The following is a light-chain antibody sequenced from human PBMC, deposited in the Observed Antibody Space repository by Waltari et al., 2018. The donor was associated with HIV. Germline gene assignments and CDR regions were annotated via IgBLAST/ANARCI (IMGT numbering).Light chain of an antibody. CDR3: QSYDRGDAV. CDR1: SGDLATNF. J-gene: IGLJ2*01. Sequence: KFMLTQPHSLSASPGTTISISCTRSSGDLATNFLQWFQQRPGSAPTTVIYEDARRPSGVPDRFSGSIDSSSNSASLTISGLKTEDEADYYCQSYDRGDAVFGGGTKLTV. CDR2: EDA. V-gene: IGLV6-57*04.